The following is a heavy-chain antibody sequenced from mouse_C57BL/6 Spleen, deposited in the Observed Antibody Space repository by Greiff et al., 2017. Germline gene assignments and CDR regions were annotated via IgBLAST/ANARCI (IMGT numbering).Heavy chain of an antibody. CDR1: GYSITSGYY. CDR3: ARDGTLYYDPFFDY. CDR2: ISYDGSN. Sequence: EVKLLESGPGLVKPSQSLSLTCSVTGYSITSGYYWNWIRQFPGNKLEWMGYISYDGSNNYNPSLKNRISITRDTSKNQFFLKLNSVTTEDTATYYCARDGTLYYDPFFDYWGQGTTLTVSS. J-gene: IGHJ2*01. V-gene: IGHV3-6*01. D-gene: IGHD2-4*01.